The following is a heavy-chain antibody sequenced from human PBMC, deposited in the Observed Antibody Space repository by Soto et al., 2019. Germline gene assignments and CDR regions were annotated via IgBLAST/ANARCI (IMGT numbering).Heavy chain of an antibody. D-gene: IGHD3-22*01. Sequence: GGSLRLCCAASGFTFSSYAMSWVRQAPGKGLEWVSAISGSGGSTYYADSVKGRFTISRDNSKNTLYLQMNSLRAEDTAVYYCAKAVKAAAGMQYYYDSSGYYYGNFDYWGQGTLVTVSS. CDR1: GFTFSSYA. CDR2: ISGSGGST. J-gene: IGHJ4*02. V-gene: IGHV3-23*01. CDR3: AKAVKAAAGMQYYYDSSGYYYGNFDY.